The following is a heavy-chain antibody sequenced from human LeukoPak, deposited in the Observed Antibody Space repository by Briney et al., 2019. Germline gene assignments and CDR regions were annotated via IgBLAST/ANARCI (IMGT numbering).Heavy chain of an antibody. J-gene: IGHJ4*02. D-gene: IGHD6-19*01. CDR2: VYYSGAT. CDR3: ARDGLSRILDS. Sequence: SETLSLTCTVSGGSLSNYWSWIRQPPGKGLEWIGFVYYSGATNYNPSLKSRVTISVDTSKNQFSLKLTSVTAADTAVYYCARDGLSRILDSWGQGTLVTVSS. CDR1: GGSLSNY. V-gene: IGHV4-59*01.